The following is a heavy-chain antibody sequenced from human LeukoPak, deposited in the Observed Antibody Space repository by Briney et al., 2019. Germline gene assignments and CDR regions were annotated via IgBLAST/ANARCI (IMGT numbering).Heavy chain of an antibody. J-gene: IGHJ3*02. CDR3: ATTYYDSSGRGAFDI. V-gene: IGHV1-24*01. Sequence: ASVKVSCKVSGYTLTELSMHWVRQAPGKGLGWMGGFDPEDGETIYTQKFQGRVTMTEDTSTDTAYMELSSLRSEDTAVYYCATTYYDSSGRGAFDIWGQGTMVTVSS. D-gene: IGHD3-22*01. CDR2: FDPEDGET. CDR1: GYTLTELS.